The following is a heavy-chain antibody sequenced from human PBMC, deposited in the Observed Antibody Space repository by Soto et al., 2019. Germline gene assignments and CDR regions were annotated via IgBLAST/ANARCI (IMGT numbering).Heavy chain of an antibody. CDR2: ISGSGGST. V-gene: IGHV3-23*01. CDR1: GFTFSSYA. J-gene: IGHJ4*02. CDR3: ANPQCSEGRDIFAF. Sequence: PGGSLRLSCAASGFTFSSYAMSWVRQAPGKGLEWVSAISGSGGSTYYADSVKGRFTISRDNSKNTLYLQMNSLRAEDTAVYYFANPQCSEGRDIFAFRGRGPLVTVSS. D-gene: IGHD5-12*01.